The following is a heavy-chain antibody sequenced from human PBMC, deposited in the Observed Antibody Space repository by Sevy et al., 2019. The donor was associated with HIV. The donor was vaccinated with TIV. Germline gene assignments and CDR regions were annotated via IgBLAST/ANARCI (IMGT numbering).Heavy chain of an antibody. CDR2: IKQDGSEK. Sequence: GGSLRLSCAASGFTFSSYWMSWVRQAPGKGLEWVANIKQDGSEKYYVDSVKGRFTISRDNAKNSLYLQMNSLRAEDTAVYYCARPPYSSSWYYFDYWGQGTLVTVSS. J-gene: IGHJ4*02. CDR3: ARPPYSSSWYYFDY. CDR1: GFTFSSYW. D-gene: IGHD6-13*01. V-gene: IGHV3-7*01.